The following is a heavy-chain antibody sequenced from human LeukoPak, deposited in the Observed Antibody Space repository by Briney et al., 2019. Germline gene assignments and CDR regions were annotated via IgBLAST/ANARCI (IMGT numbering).Heavy chain of an antibody. CDR1: GFIVSANY. J-gene: IGHJ4*02. V-gene: IGHV3-53*05. CDR3: AHSYDFDSGGYYRPPAF. D-gene: IGHD3-22*01. Sequence: GGSLRLSCAASGFIVSANYMSWVRQAPGKGLGWVSVFYSGGHTYHRDGTTYYADSVKGRFTISGDKSANTVYLQMNRLRVDDTAVYYCAHSYDFDSGGYYRPPAFWGQGTLVTVSS. CDR2: FYSGGHTYHRDGTT.